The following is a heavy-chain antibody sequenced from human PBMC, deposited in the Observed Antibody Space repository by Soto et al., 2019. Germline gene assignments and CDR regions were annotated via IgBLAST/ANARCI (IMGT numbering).Heavy chain of an antibody. V-gene: IGHV3-53*01. D-gene: IGHD3-10*01. J-gene: IGHJ4*02. CDR3: ATQPGGGGY. Sequence: EVQLVESGGGLIQPGGSLRLSCAVSGFTVSNNYMSWVRQAPGKGLEGVSVIYSGGYTAYGDSVKGRFTISRDNSKNKLNFQMNSLGADAPGLFDWATQPGGGGYWGQGTLVTVSS. CDR2: IYSGGYT. CDR1: GFTVSNNY.